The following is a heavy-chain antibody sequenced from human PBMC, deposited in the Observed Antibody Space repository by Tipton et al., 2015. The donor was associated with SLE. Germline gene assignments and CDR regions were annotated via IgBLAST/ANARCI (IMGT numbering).Heavy chain of an antibody. D-gene: IGHD6-19*01. J-gene: IGHJ4*02. CDR1: GFTFSSYA. Sequence: SLRLSCAASGFTFSSYAMSWVRQAPGKGLEWVSTISGSGGSTYYADYVKGRFTISRDNSKNTQYLQMNSLRAEDTAVYYCAKDRGSSGWYLDYWGQGTLVTVSS. CDR3: AKDRGSSGWYLDY. V-gene: IGHV3-23*01. CDR2: ISGSGGST.